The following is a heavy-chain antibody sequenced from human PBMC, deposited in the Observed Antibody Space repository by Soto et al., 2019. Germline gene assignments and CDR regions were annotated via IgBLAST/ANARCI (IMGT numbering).Heavy chain of an antibody. CDR2: IYYSGST. J-gene: IGHJ4*02. D-gene: IGHD6-13*01. CDR3: ARGIAAAGSYDY. CDR1: GGSISSGGYY. V-gene: IGHV4-31*03. Sequence: SSDTLSLTCTVSGGSISSGGYYWSWIRQHPGKGLEWIGYIYYSGSTYYNPSLKSRVTISVDTSKNQFSLKLSSVTAADTAVYYCARGIAAAGSYDYWGQGTLVTVSS.